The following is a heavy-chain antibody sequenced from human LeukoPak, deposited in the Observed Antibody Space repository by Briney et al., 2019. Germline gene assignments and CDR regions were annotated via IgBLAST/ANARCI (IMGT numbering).Heavy chain of an antibody. CDR2: VYSSGST. D-gene: IGHD5-18*01. V-gene: IGHV4-59*01. CDR1: GRSMSSYY. CDR3: AGRHTGTFEY. Sequence: SETLSLTCTVSGRSMSSYYWTWIRQPPGKGLEWIGYVYSSGSTNYNPSLKSRVTISVDTSKNQFSLKLSSVTAADTAVYYCAGRHTGTFEYWGQGALVTVSS. J-gene: IGHJ4*02.